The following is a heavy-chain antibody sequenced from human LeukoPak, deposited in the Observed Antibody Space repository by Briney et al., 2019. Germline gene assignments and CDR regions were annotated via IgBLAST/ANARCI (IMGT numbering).Heavy chain of an antibody. J-gene: IGHJ3*02. CDR3: NYYGSGSPDAFDI. CDR1: GGSISSDDYY. CDR2: IYYSRST. D-gene: IGHD3-10*01. V-gene: IGHV4-30-4*01. Sequence: SQTLSLTCTVSGGSISSDDYYWSWIRQPPGKGLEWIGYIYYSRSTYYNPSLKSRVTLSVDTSKNQFSLKLSSVTAADTAVYYCNYYGSGSPDAFDIWGQGTMVTVSS.